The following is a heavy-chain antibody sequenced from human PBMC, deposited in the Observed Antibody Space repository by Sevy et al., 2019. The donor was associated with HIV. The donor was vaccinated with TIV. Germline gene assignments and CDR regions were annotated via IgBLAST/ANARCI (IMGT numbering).Heavy chain of an antibody. J-gene: IGHJ4*02. CDR1: GFTFSSYS. V-gene: IGHV3-48*02. D-gene: IGHD2-2*01. CDR3: AGYCSSTSCYMPAPN. Sequence: GGSLRLSCAASGFTFSSYSMNWVRQAPGKGLEWVSYISSSSTIYYADSVKGRFTISRDNAKNSLYLQKNSLRDEDTAVYYCAGYCSSTSCYMPAPNWGQGTLVTVSS. CDR2: ISSSSTI.